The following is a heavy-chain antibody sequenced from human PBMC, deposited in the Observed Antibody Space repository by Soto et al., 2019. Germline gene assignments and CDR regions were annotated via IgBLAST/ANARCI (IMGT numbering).Heavy chain of an antibody. V-gene: IGHV3-21*01. D-gene: IGHD2-21*01. CDR1: GFTFSSYS. CDR3: ARGGNSRRYGYFDL. CDR2: ISSSSSYI. Sequence: GGSLRLSCAASGFTFSSYSMNWVRQAPGKGLEWVSSISSSSSYIYYADSVKGRFTISRDNAKNSLYLQMNSLRAEDTAVYYCARGGNSRRYGYFDLWGRGTLVTGSS. J-gene: IGHJ2*01.